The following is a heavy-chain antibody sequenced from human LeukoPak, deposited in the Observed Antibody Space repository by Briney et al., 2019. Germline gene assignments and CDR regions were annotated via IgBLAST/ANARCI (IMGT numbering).Heavy chain of an antibody. Sequence: ETLSLTCTVSGGSISSYYWSWVRQAPGKGLEWVSYISSSSSTVYYADSVKGRFTISRDNAKNSLYLQMNSLRAEDTAVYYCAFDYGDYLFDYWGQGTLVTVSS. V-gene: IGHV3-48*01. J-gene: IGHJ4*02. CDR2: ISSSSSTV. CDR3: AFDYGDYLFDY. D-gene: IGHD4-17*01. CDR1: GGSISSYY.